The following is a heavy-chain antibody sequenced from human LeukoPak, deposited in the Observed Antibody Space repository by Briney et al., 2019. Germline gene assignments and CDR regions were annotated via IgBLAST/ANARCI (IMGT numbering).Heavy chain of an antibody. D-gene: IGHD3-10*01. V-gene: IGHV3-48*03. CDR2: ISSSGSNI. J-gene: IGHJ4*02. CDR1: GFTFSSFE. Sequence: GGSLRLSCAASGFTFSSFEMNWIRQAPGKGLEWVSSISSSGSNIYYADSVKGRFTISRDNAKNSLYLQMDSLRAEDTAVCYCARIYFGAGSYRYWGQGTLVTVSS. CDR3: ARIYFGAGSYRY.